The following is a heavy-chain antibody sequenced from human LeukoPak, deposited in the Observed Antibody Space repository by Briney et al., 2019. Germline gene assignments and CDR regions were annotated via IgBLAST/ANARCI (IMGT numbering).Heavy chain of an antibody. D-gene: IGHD3-22*01. CDR2: IYPGDSDT. CDR1: GYSFTSYW. Sequence: GESLKISCKGSGYSFTSYWIGWVRQMPGKGLEWVGIIYPGDSDTRYSPSFQGQVTISADKSISTAYLQWSSLKASDTAMYYCVRQDSSGRTEEDALDIWGQGTMVTVSS. J-gene: IGHJ3*02. CDR3: VRQDSSGRTEEDALDI. V-gene: IGHV5-51*01.